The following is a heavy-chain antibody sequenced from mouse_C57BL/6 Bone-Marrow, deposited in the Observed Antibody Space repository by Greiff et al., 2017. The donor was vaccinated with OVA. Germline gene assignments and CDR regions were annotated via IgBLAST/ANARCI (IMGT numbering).Heavy chain of an antibody. CDR3: ARPLIYDGYYWYFDV. D-gene: IGHD2-3*01. J-gene: IGHJ1*03. CDR1: GYTFTSYW. CDR2: IYPGSGST. Sequence: VQLQQPGAELVKPGASVKMSCKASGYTFTSYWITWVKQRPGQGLEWIGDIYPGSGSTNYNEKFKSKATLTVDTSSSTAYMQLSSLTSEDSAVYYCARPLIYDGYYWYFDVWGTGTTVTVSS. V-gene: IGHV1-55*01.